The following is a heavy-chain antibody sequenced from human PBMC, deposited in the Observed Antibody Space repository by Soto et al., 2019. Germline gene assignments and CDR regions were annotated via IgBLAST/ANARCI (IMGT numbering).Heavy chain of an antibody. CDR3: ARDGKQDFNYYGMDV. CDR2: INPSGGIT. Sequence: ASVKVSCKASGYTFTSYYMHWVRQAPGQGLEWMGIINPSGGITSYAQKFQGRVTMTMDTSTSTVYMELSSLRSEDTAVYYCARDGKQDFNYYGMDVWGQGTTVTVSS. J-gene: IGHJ6*02. CDR1: GYTFTSYY. V-gene: IGHV1-46*01. D-gene: IGHD3-3*01.